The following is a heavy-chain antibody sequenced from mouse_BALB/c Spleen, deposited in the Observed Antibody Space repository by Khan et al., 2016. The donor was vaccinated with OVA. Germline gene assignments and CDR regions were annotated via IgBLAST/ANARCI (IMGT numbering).Heavy chain of an antibody. CDR2: INPSNGYT. D-gene: IGHD2-14*01. Sequence: QVQLQQSGAELARPGASVKMSCKASGYTFISYTIHWIKKRPGPGLEWIGYINPSNGYTNYNQKFKDKATLTTDKSSTTAYLQLSSLTSDDSAVYNCVRDGAYHRNDGWFAYWGQGTLVTVSA. V-gene: IGHV1-4*01. CDR1: GYTFISYT. J-gene: IGHJ3*01. CDR3: VRDGAYHRNDGWFAY.